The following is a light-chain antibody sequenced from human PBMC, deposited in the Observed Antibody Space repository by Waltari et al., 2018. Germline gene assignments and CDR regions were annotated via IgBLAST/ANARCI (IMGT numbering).Light chain of an antibody. V-gene: IGKV3D-15*01. CDR2: DAS. CDR3: QQYHNWPPWT. Sequence: EIVMTQSPATLSVSPGEGATLSCRASQSVTRKLAWYQLKPGQAARLVIYDASSRATGIPARFSGSGSGTEFTLTISSLQSEDFAVYYCQQYHNWPPWTFGQGTKVEI. CDR1: QSVTRK. J-gene: IGKJ1*01.